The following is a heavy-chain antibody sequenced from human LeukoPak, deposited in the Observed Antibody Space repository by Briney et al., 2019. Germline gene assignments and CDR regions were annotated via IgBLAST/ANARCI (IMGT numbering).Heavy chain of an antibody. D-gene: IGHD3-22*01. J-gene: IGHJ4*02. V-gene: IGHV3-30*04. CDR1: GFTFSNYA. CDR2: ISFDGSDK. Sequence: GGSLRLSCAASGFTFSNYAMHWVRQAPGKGLECVAVISFDGSDKCYADSVKGRFTISRDNSENTLYVQMNSLRAEDTAVYYCARGTYYYDSSGYYSGGLGYWGQGTLVTVSS. CDR3: ARGTYYYDSSGYYSGGLGY.